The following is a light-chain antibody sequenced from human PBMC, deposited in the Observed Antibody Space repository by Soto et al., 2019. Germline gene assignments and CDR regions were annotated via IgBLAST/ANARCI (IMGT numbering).Light chain of an antibody. Sequence: EIVLTQSPGTLSLSPGERATLSCRASQSVSSNYLAWYQQKPGQAPRLLIYDASSRATGIPDRFSGSGSGTDFTLTISRLEPEDFAVYYCQHYDSSPRTFGQGTKVEIK. J-gene: IGKJ1*01. V-gene: IGKV3-20*01. CDR1: QSVSSNY. CDR2: DAS. CDR3: QHYDSSPRT.